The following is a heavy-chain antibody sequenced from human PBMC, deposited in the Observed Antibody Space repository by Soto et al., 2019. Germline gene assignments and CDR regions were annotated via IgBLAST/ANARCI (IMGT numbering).Heavy chain of an antibody. Sequence: SETLSRTCAVYGGSFSGYYWSWIRQPPGKGLEWIGEINHSGSTNYNPSLKSRVTISVDTSKNQFSLKLSSVTAADTAVYYCARAYSSSWRDSYWFDPWGQGTLVTVSS. D-gene: IGHD6-13*01. CDR1: GGSFSGYY. CDR3: ARAYSSSWRDSYWFDP. J-gene: IGHJ5*02. V-gene: IGHV4-34*01. CDR2: INHSGST.